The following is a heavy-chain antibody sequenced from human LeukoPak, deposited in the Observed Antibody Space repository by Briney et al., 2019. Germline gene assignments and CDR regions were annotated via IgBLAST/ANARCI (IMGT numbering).Heavy chain of an antibody. Sequence: GGSLRLSCAASGFTFNSYAMSWVRQAPGKGLEWVSVIDGSGSSTFYVASVKGRFTISRDNSKSTLYLQLNNVRDEDTALYYCAKDAGVAAGFFDNWGQGTLVTVSS. V-gene: IGHV3-23*03. D-gene: IGHD6-13*01. CDR3: AKDAGVAAGFFDN. J-gene: IGHJ4*02. CDR1: GFTFNSYA. CDR2: IDGSGSST.